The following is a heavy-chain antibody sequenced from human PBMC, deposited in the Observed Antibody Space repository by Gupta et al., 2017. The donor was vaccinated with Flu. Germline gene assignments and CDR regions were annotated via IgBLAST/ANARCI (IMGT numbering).Heavy chain of an antibody. D-gene: IGHD2-2*03. V-gene: IGHV4-4*07. CDR1: GGPIGSNY. J-gene: IGHJ5*02. CDR3: ARVDIKRGWFDP. Sequence: CTVSGGPIGSNYWSWIRQPAGKGLEWIGRIYTNETTNYNRSLRSRVTMSVDKSKNQFSLKLTSVTAADSAVDYCARVDIKRGWFDPWGQGTLGSVSS. CDR2: IYTNETT.